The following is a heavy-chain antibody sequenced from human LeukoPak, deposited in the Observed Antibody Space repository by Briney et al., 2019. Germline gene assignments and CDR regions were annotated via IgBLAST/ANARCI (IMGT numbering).Heavy chain of an antibody. Sequence: PGGSLRLSCAAAGFTFDDYGMHWVRQAPGKGLEWVAGISWNSGSIGYADSVEGRFTISRDNAKRSLYLQMNSLRAEDTAVYYCASTMVRGALPGYWGQGTLVTVSS. CDR2: ISWNSGSI. V-gene: IGHV3-9*01. CDR3: ASTMVRGALPGY. D-gene: IGHD3-10*01. J-gene: IGHJ4*02. CDR1: GFTFDDYG.